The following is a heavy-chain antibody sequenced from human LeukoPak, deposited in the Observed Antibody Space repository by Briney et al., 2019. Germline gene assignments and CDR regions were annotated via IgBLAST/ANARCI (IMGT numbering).Heavy chain of an antibody. Sequence: SQTLSLTCTVSGGSISSGSYYWSWIRQPAGKGLEWIGHIYTSGSTNYNPSLKSRITISVDTSKNQFSLRLNSVTAADTAVYYCARGNRHTHVLRFLGGRDNWFDPWGQGTLVTVSS. CDR2: IYTSGST. CDR1: GGSISSGSYY. V-gene: IGHV4-61*09. CDR3: ARGNRHTHVLRFLGGRDNWFDP. J-gene: IGHJ5*02. D-gene: IGHD3-3*01.